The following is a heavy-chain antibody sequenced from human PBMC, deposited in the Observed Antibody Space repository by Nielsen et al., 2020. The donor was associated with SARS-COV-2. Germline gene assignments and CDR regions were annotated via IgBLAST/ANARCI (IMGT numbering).Heavy chain of an antibody. CDR3: ATDLGLDY. V-gene: IGHV1-8*01. CDR2: MNPNSGNT. CDR1: GYTFTSYD. J-gene: IGHJ4*02. Sequence: ASMKVSCKASGYTFTSYDINWVRQATGQGLEWMGWMNPNSGNTGYAQKFQGRVTMTEDTSTDTAYMELSSLRSEDTAVYYCATDLGLDYWGQGTLVTVSS.